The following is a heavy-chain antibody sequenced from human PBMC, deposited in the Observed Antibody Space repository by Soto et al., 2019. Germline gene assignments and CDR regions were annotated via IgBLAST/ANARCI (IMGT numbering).Heavy chain of an antibody. V-gene: IGHV1-69*02. CDR1: GDNFSSYT. Sequence: QVQLVQSGAEVQKPGSSVKVSCRASGDNFSSYTFSWVRQGPGQGPEWMGRIIPTLGITNNAQKFQGRVTITADKSTSTVYMEMNSLRSEDTAVYYCGTELIVHYQNRGGLDVWGQGTTVTVSS. J-gene: IGHJ6*02. D-gene: IGHD1-26*01. CDR3: GTELIVHYQNRGGLDV. CDR2: IIPTLGIT.